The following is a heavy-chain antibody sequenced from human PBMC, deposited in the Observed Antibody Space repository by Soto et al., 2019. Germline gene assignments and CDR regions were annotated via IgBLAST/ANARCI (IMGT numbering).Heavy chain of an antibody. CDR3: ARDDGGSYWRGYYYYGMGV. CDR1: GFTFSSYA. Sequence: QVQLVESAGGVVQPGRSLRLSCAASGFTFSSYAMHWVRQAPGKGLEWVAVISYDGSNKYYADSVKGRFTISRENSKYTRYLEMKSLSAEDKAVYYCARDDGGSYWRGYYYYGMGVWGQETTFTVAA. D-gene: IGHD1-26*01. CDR2: ISYDGSNK. V-gene: IGHV3-30-3*01. J-gene: IGHJ6*01.